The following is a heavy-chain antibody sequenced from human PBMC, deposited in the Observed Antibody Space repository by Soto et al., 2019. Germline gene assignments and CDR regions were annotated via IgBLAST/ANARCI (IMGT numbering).Heavy chain of an antibody. CDR2: ISGSGGST. CDR3: AKGDYYDSSAHRGNSHYYFDY. CDR1: GFTFSSYA. D-gene: IGHD3-22*01. J-gene: IGHJ4*02. V-gene: IGHV3-23*01. Sequence: EVQLLESGGGLVQPGGSLRLSCAASGFTFSSYAMSWVRQAPGKGLEWVSAISGSGGSTYYADSVKGRFTISRGNSKNTLYLQMNSLRAEDTAVYYCAKGDYYDSSAHRGNSHYYFDYWGQGTLVTVSS.